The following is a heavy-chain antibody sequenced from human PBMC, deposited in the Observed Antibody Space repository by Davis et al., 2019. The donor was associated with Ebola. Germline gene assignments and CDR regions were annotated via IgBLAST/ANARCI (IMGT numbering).Heavy chain of an antibody. J-gene: IGHJ4*02. D-gene: IGHD6-6*01. V-gene: IGHV1-18*01. Sequence: ASVKVSCKASGYTFTSYGFSWVRQAPGQGLEWMGWISAYSGDTNYAQKLQGRVTVTTDTSTSTVYMELKSLRSDDTAVYYCGRDMFYSSSALFFDHWGQGTLVTVTS. CDR3: GRDMFYSSSALFFDH. CDR2: ISAYSGDT. CDR1: GYTFTSYG.